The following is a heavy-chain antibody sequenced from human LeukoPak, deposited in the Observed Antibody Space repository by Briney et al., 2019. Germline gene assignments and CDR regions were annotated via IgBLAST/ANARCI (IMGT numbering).Heavy chain of an antibody. CDR1: GGSISSGRYH. J-gene: IGHJ4*02. CDR3: ARWGAGFDWLLAPFDY. V-gene: IGHV4-30-4*01. D-gene: IGHD3-9*01. Sequence: SQTLSLTCTVSGGSISSGRYHWSWIRQHPGKGLEWIGYIYYSGSTNYNPSLKSRVTISVDTSKNQFSLKLSFVTAADTAVYYCARWGAGFDWLLAPFDYWGQGILVAVSS. CDR2: IYYSGST.